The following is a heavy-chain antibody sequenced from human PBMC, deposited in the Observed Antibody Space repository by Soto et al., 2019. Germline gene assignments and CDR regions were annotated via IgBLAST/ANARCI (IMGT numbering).Heavy chain of an antibody. CDR3: ARDGAGSGAFDV. CDR2: IKQDGSEK. V-gene: IGHV3-7*03. D-gene: IGHD1-26*01. J-gene: IGHJ3*01. CDR1: GFTFSTYW. Sequence: GGSLRLSCAGSGFTFSTYWMSWVRQAPGNGLEWVAYIKQDGSEKYYVDSVTGRFSVSIDNAANSLYLQMNSLRADDTAVYYCARDGAGSGAFDVWGQGTMVTVSS.